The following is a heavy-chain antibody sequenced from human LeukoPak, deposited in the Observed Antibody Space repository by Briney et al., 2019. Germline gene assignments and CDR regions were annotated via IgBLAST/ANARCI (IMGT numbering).Heavy chain of an antibody. CDR2: IIPIFGTA. CDR1: GGTFSSYA. Sequence: SVTVSCTASGGTFSSYAISWVRQAPGQGLEWMGGIIPIFGTANYAQKFQGRVTITADESTSTAYMELSSLRSEDTAVYYCARERDVKWELLWSAFDIWGQGTMVTVSS. CDR3: ARERDVKWELLWSAFDI. D-gene: IGHD1-26*01. V-gene: IGHV1-69*13. J-gene: IGHJ3*02.